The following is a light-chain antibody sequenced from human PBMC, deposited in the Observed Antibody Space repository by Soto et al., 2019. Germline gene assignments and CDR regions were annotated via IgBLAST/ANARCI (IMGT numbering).Light chain of an antibody. J-gene: IGKJ1*01. CDR3: QQLNGYFTWT. CDR1: QGISSY. CDR2: AAS. Sequence: DIHLTQSPSFLSASVGDRVTITCRASQGISSYLAWYQQKPGKAPKLLIYAASTLQSGVPSRFSGSGSGTEFTLTISSLQPEDFATYYCQQLNGYFTWTFGQGTKVEIK. V-gene: IGKV1-9*01.